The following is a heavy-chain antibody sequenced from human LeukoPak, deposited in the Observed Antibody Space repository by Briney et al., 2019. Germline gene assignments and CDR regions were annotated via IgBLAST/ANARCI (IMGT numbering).Heavy chain of an antibody. V-gene: IGHV3-74*01. Sequence: GGSLRLSCAASGFTLSSYWMHWVRQAPGKGLVWVSRINSVGSSTSYADSVKGRFTISRDNAKNTLYLQMNGLRAEDTAVYYCARAITGYYRYWGQGTLVTVSS. CDR2: INSVGSST. CDR3: ARAITGYYRY. CDR1: GFTLSSYW. J-gene: IGHJ4*02. D-gene: IGHD3-9*01.